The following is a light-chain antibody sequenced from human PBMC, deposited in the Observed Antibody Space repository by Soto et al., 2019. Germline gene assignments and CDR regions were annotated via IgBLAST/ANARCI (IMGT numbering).Light chain of an antibody. CDR3: AAWDDNLKAYV. V-gene: IGLV1-44*01. Sequence: LTQPPSASATPGQGVTISCSGSSSNIGTNTVTWYQQLPGTAPKLLIYTDSFRSSGVPERFSGSKSGTSASLAISGLQSDDEADYYCAAWDDNLKAYVFGTGTKATVL. CDR2: TDS. CDR1: SSNIGTNT. J-gene: IGLJ1*01.